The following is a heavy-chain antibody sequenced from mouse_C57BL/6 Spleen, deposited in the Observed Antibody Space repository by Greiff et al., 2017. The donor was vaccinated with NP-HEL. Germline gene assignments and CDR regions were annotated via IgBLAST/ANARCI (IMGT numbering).Heavy chain of an antibody. CDR3: ARENYYGSSSLGYFDV. D-gene: IGHD1-1*01. CDR2: INPSNGGT. CDR1: GYTFTSYW. Sequence: QVQLQQPGTELVKPGASVKLSCKASGYTFTSYWMHWVKQRPGQGLEWIGNINPSNGGTNYNEKFKSKATLTVDKSSSTAYMQLSSLTSEDSAVYYCARENYYGSSSLGYFDVWGTGTTVTVSS. J-gene: IGHJ1*03. V-gene: IGHV1-53*01.